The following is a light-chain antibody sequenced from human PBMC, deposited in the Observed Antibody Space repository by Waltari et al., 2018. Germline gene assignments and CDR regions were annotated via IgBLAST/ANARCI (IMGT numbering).Light chain of an antibody. V-gene: IGLV2-14*01. J-gene: IGLJ3*02. CDR3: SSYTSNSTLV. CDR2: DVS. CDR1: SSDVAGYDY. Sequence: QSALTQPASVSGSPGQSITISCTGTSSDVAGYDYVSWYQQHPGKAPKLMIYDVSNRPSGVSNRCSGSKSGNTASLTISGLQAEDEADYYCSSYTSNSTLVFGGGTKLTVL.